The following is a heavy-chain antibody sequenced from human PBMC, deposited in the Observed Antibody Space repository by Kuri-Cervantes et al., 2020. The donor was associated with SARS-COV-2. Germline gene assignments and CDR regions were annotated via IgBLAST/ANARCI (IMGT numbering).Heavy chain of an antibody. V-gene: IGHV3-11*06. D-gene: IGHD1-26*01. CDR1: GFTFSDYY. CDR3: ARIVGGGSWFDP. CDR2: ISRSSSYT. J-gene: IGHJ5*02. Sequence: GGSLRLSCAASGFTFSDYYMSWIRQAPGKGLEWVSYISRSSSYTNYADSVKGRFTISRDNAKNSLYLQMNSLRAEDTAVYYCARIVGGGSWFDPWGQGTLVTVSS.